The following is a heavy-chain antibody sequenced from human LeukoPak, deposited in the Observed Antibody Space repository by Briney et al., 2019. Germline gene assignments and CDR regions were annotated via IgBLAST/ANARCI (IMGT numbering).Heavy chain of an antibody. CDR3: ARARFSGGPDAFDI. CDR1: GGTFSSYA. V-gene: IGHV1-69*04. J-gene: IGHJ3*02. Sequence: SVKVSCKASGGTFSSYAISWVRQAPGQGLEWMGRIIPILGIANYAQKFQGRVTITADKSTSTAYMELSSLRSEDTAVYYCARARFSGGPDAFDIWGQGTMVTVSS. D-gene: IGHD3-10*01. CDR2: IIPILGIA.